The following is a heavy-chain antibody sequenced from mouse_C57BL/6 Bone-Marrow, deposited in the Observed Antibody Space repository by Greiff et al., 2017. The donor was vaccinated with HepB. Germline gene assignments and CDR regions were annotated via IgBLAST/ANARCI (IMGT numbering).Heavy chain of an antibody. D-gene: IGHD1-1*02. V-gene: IGHV7-1*01. Sequence: EVNVVESGGGLVQSGRSLRLSCATSGFTFSDFYMEWVRQAPGKGLEWIAASRNKANDYTTEYSASVKGRFIVSRDTSQSILYLQMNALRAEDTAIYYCARDAGGNWFAYWGQGTLVTVSA. CDR1: GFTFSDFY. J-gene: IGHJ3*01. CDR2: SRNKANDYTT. CDR3: ARDAGGNWFAY.